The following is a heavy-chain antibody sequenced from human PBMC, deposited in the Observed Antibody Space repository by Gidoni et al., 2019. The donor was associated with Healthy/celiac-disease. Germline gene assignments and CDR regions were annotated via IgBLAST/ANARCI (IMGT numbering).Heavy chain of an antibody. V-gene: IGHV4-61*02. D-gene: IGHD3-22*01. CDR3: ARCYDSSGYYYFSDAFDI. J-gene: IGHJ3*02. Sequence: QVQLQESGPGLVKPSQTLSLTCTVPGGSISSGSYYWSWIRQPAGKGLEWIGRIYTSGSTNYNPSLKSRVTISVDTSKNQFSLKLSSVTAADTAVYYCARCYDSSGYYYFSDAFDIWGQGTMVTVSS. CDR2: IYTSGST. CDR1: GGSISSGSYY.